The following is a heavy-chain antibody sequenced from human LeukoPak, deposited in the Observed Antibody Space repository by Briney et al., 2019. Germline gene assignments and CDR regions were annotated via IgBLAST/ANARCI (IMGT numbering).Heavy chain of an antibody. Sequence: GGSLRLSCAASGFAFSDYWMHWVRQAPGKGLVWVSRINNDGSSTSNADSVKGRFTFSRDNAKNTLYLQMNSLKAEDTAVYYCARESPSGSDAFDFWGQGTMVTVSS. D-gene: IGHD3-22*01. CDR3: ARESPSGSDAFDF. J-gene: IGHJ3*01. V-gene: IGHV3-74*01. CDR2: INNDGSST. CDR1: GFAFSDYW.